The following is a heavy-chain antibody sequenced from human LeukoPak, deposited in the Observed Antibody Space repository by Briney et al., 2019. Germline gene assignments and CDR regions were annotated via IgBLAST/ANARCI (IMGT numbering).Heavy chain of an antibody. CDR1: GFIFNTYV. J-gene: IGHJ3*02. D-gene: IGHD2-15*01. Sequence: GGSLRLSCAASGFIFNTYVMHWVRQAPGKGLEWLAFIRYDGSSKNYADSVKGRFTISRDNTKNSLYLQMNSLRAEDTAVYYCAKDGGSDPDSFDIWGQGTVVTVSS. CDR2: IRYDGSSK. CDR3: AKDGGSDPDSFDI. V-gene: IGHV3-30*02.